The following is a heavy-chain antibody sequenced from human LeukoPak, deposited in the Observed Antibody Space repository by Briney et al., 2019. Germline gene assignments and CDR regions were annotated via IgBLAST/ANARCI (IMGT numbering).Heavy chain of an antibody. CDR1: GGSISSGGYY. V-gene: IGHV4-31*03. CDR3: ARDSRGPKHQLGI. CDR2: IYYSGST. Sequence: PSETLSLTCTVSGGSISSGGYYWSWIRQHPGKGLEWIGYIYYSGSTYYNPSLKSRVTISVDTSKNQFSLKLSSVTAADTAVYYCARDSRGPKHQLGIWGQGTLVTVSS. J-gene: IGHJ4*02. D-gene: IGHD6-13*01.